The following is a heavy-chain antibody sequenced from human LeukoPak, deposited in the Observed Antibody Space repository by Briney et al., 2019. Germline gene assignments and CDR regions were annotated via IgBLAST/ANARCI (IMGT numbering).Heavy chain of an antibody. Sequence: PSETLSLTCTVSGGSISSSSYYWGWIRQPPGKGLEWIGSIYYSGGTYYNPSLKSRVTISVDTSKNQFSLKLSSVTAADTAVYYCARHRPGRELPYYFDYWGQGTLVTVSS. J-gene: IGHJ4*02. V-gene: IGHV4-39*01. CDR1: GGSISSSSYY. CDR3: ARHRPGRELPYYFDY. CDR2: IYYSGGT. D-gene: IGHD1-26*01.